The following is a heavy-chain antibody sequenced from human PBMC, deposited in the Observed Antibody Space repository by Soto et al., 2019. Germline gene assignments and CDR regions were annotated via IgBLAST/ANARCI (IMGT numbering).Heavy chain of an antibody. CDR1: GFTFSSYG. Sequence: GGSLRLSCAASGFTFSSYGMHWVRQAPGKGLEWVAVISYDGSNKYYADSVKGRFTISRDNSKNTLYLQMNSLRAEDTAVYYCAKGELELPHYSGQGTMVTVYS. J-gene: IGHJ4*02. D-gene: IGHD1-7*01. CDR3: AKGELELPHY. V-gene: IGHV3-30*18. CDR2: ISYDGSNK.